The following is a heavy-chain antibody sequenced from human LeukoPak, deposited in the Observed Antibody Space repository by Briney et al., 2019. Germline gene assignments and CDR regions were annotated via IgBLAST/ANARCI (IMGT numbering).Heavy chain of an antibody. D-gene: IGHD5-18*01. CDR1: GGSFSGYY. CDR3: ARGGYSYGYVFDY. V-gene: IGHV4-34*01. CDR2: INHSGST. Sequence: KPSETLSLTCAVYGGSFSGYYWSWIRQPPGKGLEWIGEINHSGSTNYNPSLKSRVTISVDTSKNQFSLKLSSVTAADTAVYYCARGGYSYGYVFDYWGQGTLVTVSS. J-gene: IGHJ4*02.